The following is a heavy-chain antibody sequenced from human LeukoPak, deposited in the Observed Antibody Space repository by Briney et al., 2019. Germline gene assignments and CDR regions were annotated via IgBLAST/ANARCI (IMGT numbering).Heavy chain of an antibody. CDR1: GVTFSSYA. V-gene: IGHV3-23*01. CDR3: AKRREGIRSFDY. Sequence: GGSLRLSCAASGVTFSSYAMSWVRQAPGKGLEWVSAISGSGGSTYYADSVKGRFTISRDNSKNTLYLQMNSLRAEDTAVYYCAKRREGIRSFDYWGQGTLVTVSS. CDR2: ISGSGGST. J-gene: IGHJ4*02. D-gene: IGHD5-18*01.